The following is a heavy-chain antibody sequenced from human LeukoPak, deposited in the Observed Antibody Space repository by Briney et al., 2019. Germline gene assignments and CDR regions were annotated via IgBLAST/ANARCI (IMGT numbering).Heavy chain of an antibody. D-gene: IGHD3-10*01. V-gene: IGHV4-59*08. CDR2: IYYSGST. CDR3: ALTSEGLVRGLGWEAFDI. CDR1: GGSISSYY. J-gene: IGHJ3*02. Sequence: SETLSLTCTVSGGSISSYYWSWIRQPPGKGLEWIGYIYYSGSTYYNPSLKSRVIISVDTSKNQFSLKLSSVTAADTAVYYCALTSEGLVRGLGWEAFDIWGQGTMVTVSS.